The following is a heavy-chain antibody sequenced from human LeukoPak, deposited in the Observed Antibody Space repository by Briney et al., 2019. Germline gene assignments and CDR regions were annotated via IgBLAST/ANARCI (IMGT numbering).Heavy chain of an antibody. J-gene: IGHJ2*01. D-gene: IGHD1-26*01. V-gene: IGHV4-59*01. Sequence: SETLSLTCTVSGGSISSYYWSWIRQPPGKGLEWIGYIYYSGSTNYNPSLKSRVTISVDTFKNQFSLKLSSVTAADTAVYYCARDRVGATTQSYWYFDLWGRGTLVTVSS. CDR3: ARDRVGATTQSYWYFDL. CDR2: IYYSGST. CDR1: GGSISSYY.